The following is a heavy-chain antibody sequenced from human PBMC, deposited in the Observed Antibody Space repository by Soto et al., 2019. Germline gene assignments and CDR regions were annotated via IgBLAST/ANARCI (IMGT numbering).Heavy chain of an antibody. D-gene: IGHD3-9*01. J-gene: IGHJ5*02. V-gene: IGHV1-2*02. CDR2: ISPNSGGT. CDR1: GYTFTGYY. Sequence: VTVSCKASGYTFTGYYMHWVRQAPGQGLEWMGWISPNSGGTKYAQKYQGRVTMTREPSISTAYMDLSRLRSDNTAVYYCARDGLYILTLYEPLGQGTLVTV. CDR3: ARDGLYILTLYEP.